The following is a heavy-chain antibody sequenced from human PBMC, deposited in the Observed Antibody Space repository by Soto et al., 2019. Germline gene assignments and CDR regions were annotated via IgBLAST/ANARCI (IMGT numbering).Heavy chain of an antibody. J-gene: IGHJ4*02. D-gene: IGHD4-17*01. V-gene: IGHV3-23*01. CDR1: EFTFSDYA. Sequence: EVHLLKSGGGLLQPGGSLRLSCAASEFTFSDYAMSWVRQAPGKGLEWVSGISASGDNTYSADSVKGRFTISRDNSKNTLYLQMNSLRAEDTAVYYCAKGTFYGNHLFDFWGQGTLVTVSS. CDR3: AKGTFYGNHLFDF. CDR2: ISASGDNT.